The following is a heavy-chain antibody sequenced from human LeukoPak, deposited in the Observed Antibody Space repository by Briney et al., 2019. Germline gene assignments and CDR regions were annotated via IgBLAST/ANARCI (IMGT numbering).Heavy chain of an antibody. CDR3: ARAPTPGYCSSTSCAHAFDI. Sequence: SETLSLTCAVYGGSFSGYYWSWIRQPPRKGREWIGEINHSGSTNYNQSLKSRVTMSVDTTKNQFSLKLSSVTAADTAVYYCARAPTPGYCSSTSCAHAFDIWGQGTMVTVSS. CDR2: INHSGST. J-gene: IGHJ3*02. D-gene: IGHD2-2*01. V-gene: IGHV4-34*01. CDR1: GGSFSGYY.